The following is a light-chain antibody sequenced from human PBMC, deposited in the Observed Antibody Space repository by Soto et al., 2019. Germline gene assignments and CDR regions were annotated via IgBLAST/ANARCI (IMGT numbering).Light chain of an antibody. J-gene: IGKJ1*01. V-gene: IGKV1-5*01. Sequence: DIQMTQSPSTLSASVGDRVTITCRASQSISRYLAWYQHKPGKPPKLLIHDASSLESGVPLRFSGSGSGTEFTLTISSLQPDDFATYYCQQYNSSPWTFGQGTKVDIK. CDR1: QSISRY. CDR2: DAS. CDR3: QQYNSSPWT.